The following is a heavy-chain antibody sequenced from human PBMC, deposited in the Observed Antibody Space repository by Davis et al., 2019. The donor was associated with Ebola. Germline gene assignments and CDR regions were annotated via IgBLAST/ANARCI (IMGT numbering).Heavy chain of an antibody. D-gene: IGHD4-17*01. V-gene: IGHV3-30-3*01. CDR3: ARDSRDYYY. CDR2: ISYDGSNK. CDR1: GLTFSSYA. J-gene: IGHJ4*02. Sequence: PGGSLRLSCAASGLTFSSYAMHWVRQAPGKGLEWVAVISYDGSNKYYADSVKGRFTISRDNSKNTLYLQMNSLRAEDTAVYYCARDSRDYYYWGQGTLVTVSS.